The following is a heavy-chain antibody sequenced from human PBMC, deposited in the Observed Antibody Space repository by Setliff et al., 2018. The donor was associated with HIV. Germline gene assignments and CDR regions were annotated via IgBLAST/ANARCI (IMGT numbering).Heavy chain of an antibody. CDR3: ARGELGVGGAIDY. J-gene: IGHJ4*02. CDR2: IIHSGGT. Sequence: SETLSLTCAVYGGSFSGYYWTWIRKPPGRGLEWIGEIIHSGGTNYNRSLKSRVTISVDTSKNQFSLNLSSVTAADTAAYYCARGELGVGGAIDYWSQGTLVTVSS. CDR1: GGSFSGYY. V-gene: IGHV4-34*01. D-gene: IGHD2-15*01.